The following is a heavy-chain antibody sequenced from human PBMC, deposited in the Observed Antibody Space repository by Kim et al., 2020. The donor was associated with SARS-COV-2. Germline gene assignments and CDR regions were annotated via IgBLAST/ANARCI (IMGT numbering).Heavy chain of an antibody. J-gene: IGHJ4*02. CDR3: ARSSRNPGY. Sequence: STLYYADSVKGRFTISRDNAKNSLYLQMNSLRAEDTAVYYCARSSRNPGYWGQGTLVTVSS. CDR2: STL. V-gene: IGHV3-48*03.